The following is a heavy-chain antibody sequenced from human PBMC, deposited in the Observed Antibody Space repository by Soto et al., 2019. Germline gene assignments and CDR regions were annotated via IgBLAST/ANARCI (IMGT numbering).Heavy chain of an antibody. CDR3: ARDGDVNTGFGKDY. Sequence: GGSLRLSCAASGFTFSSYGMHWVRQAPGKGLEWVAFIWHDGGNKFYAESVKGRFTISRDNSKNTLYLQMTSLSAEDTAMYYCARDGDVNTGFGKDYWGQGTLVNVSS. V-gene: IGHV3-33*01. CDR1: GFTFSSYG. J-gene: IGHJ4*02. D-gene: IGHD3-16*01. CDR2: IWHDGGNK.